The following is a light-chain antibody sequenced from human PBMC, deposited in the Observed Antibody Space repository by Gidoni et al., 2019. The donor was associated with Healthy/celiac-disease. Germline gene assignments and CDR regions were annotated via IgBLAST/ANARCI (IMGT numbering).Light chain of an antibody. J-gene: IGKJ4*01. Sequence: DIQMTQSPSSLSASVGDRVTITCQASQDISNYLNWYQQKPGKAPKLLIYDASNLETGVPSRFSGSGSGTDFTFTISSLQPEDIATYYCQQYDNLPLTFXRGTKVEIK. CDR1: QDISNY. CDR3: QQYDNLPLT. V-gene: IGKV1-33*01. CDR2: DAS.